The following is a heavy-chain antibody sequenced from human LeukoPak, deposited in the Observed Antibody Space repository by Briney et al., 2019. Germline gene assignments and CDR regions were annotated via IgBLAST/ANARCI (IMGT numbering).Heavy chain of an antibody. D-gene: IGHD6-13*01. CDR1: GYTFTSYN. V-gene: IGHV1-8*01. Sequence: ASVKVSCKASGYTFTSYNINWVRQATGQGLEWMGWMNPNSGNTGYTQKFQGRLTMTRNTSISTAYMELSSLRSEDTAVYYCAKRLSGSSWYCVFDAWGQGTMVTVSS. CDR2: MNPNSGNT. J-gene: IGHJ3*01. CDR3: AKRLSGSSWYCVFDA.